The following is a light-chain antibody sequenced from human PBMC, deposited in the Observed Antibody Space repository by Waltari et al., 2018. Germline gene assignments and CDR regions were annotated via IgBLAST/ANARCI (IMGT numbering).Light chain of an antibody. J-gene: IGLJ1*01. Sequence: QSGLPQPASVSGSPGPSITISCTGTSSDFGNYNLFSWYQQYPGKAPKLMVYEVTKRTSGVSDRFSGSKSGNTASLTISGLQSEDEADYYCCSYAGLGIYVFGTGTKVTVL. V-gene: IGLV2-23*02. CDR2: EVT. CDR1: SSDFGNYNL. CDR3: CSYAGLGIYV.